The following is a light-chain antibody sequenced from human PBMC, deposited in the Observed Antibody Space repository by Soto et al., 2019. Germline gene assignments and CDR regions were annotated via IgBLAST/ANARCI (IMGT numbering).Light chain of an antibody. Sequence: ETVMTQSPATLSVSPGDRATLSCRASQSVSSNLAWYQQKPGQAPRLLIYGASTRATGIPARFSGSGSGTEFPLTISSLQSEDFAIYYCQQYNNWPRTFGQGTKVEIK. V-gene: IGKV3-15*01. J-gene: IGKJ1*01. CDR3: QQYNNWPRT. CDR1: QSVSSN. CDR2: GAS.